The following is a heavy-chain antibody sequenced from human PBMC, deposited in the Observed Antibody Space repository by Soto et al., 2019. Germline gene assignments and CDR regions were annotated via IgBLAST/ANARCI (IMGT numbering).Heavy chain of an antibody. J-gene: IGHJ5*02. CDR3: ARDGRLGGDIVVVPAAINWFDP. Sequence: ASVKVSCKASGYTFTGYYMHWVRQAPGQGLEWMGWINPNSGGTNYAQKFQGRVTMTRDTSISTAYMELSRLRSDDTAVYHCARDGRLGGDIVVVPAAINWFDPWGQGTTVPVSS. D-gene: IGHD2-2*01. V-gene: IGHV1-2*02. CDR2: INPNSGGT. CDR1: GYTFTGYY.